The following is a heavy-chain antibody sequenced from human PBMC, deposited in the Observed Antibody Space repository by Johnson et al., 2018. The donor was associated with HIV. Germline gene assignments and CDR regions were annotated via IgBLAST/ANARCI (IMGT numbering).Heavy chain of an antibody. V-gene: IGHV3-30*14. Sequence: QVQLVESGGGVVQPGRSLRLSCAASGFTFSSYAVHWVRQAPGKGLEWVAVISYDGSNKYYADSVKGRFTISRDNSKNTLYLQMSSLKVEDTAMYYCARDGESQQLPLGDAFDVWGQGTVVTVSS. CDR2: ISYDGSNK. J-gene: IGHJ3*01. D-gene: IGHD6-13*01. CDR3: ARDGESQQLPLGDAFDV. CDR1: GFTFSSYA.